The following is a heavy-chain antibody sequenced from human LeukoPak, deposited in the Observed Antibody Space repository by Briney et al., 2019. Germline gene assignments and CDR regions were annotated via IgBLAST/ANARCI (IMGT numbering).Heavy chain of an antibody. CDR1: GGSISSGSSY. CDR2: IYTSGNT. CDR3: TRGDNT. J-gene: IGHJ5*02. Sequence: SETLSLTCTVSGGSISSGSSYWSWIRQPAGKGLEWIGRIYTSGNTNYKPSLQSRVTISVDTAKNQFSLKLSSVTAADTAVYYCTRGDNTWGQGTLVTVSS. D-gene: IGHD2/OR15-2a*01. V-gene: IGHV4-61*02.